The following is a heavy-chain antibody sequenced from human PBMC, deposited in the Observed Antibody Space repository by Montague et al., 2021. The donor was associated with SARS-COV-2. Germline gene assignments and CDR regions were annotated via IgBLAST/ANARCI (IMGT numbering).Heavy chain of an antibody. V-gene: IGHV4-59*01. CDR2: IYNSGST. CDR1: GGSISRYS. CDR3: ARVGRGSSGYEVAFDI. Sequence: SETLSLTCTVSGGSISRYSWTWIRQPPGKGLEWIGYIYNSGSTNYNPSLTSRVTISVDTSKNQFSLKLSSVAAADTAVYYCARVGRGSSGYEVAFDIWGQGTTGTVSS. J-gene: IGHJ3*02. D-gene: IGHD6-13*01.